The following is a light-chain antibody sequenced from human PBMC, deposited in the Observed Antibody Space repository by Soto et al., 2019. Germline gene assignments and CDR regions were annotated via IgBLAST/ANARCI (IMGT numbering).Light chain of an antibody. V-gene: IGKV1-5*01. J-gene: IGKJ1*01. CDR3: QQYFSYTPWT. Sequence: DLQLTQSPSTLSASVGDRVTITCRASQNIGGWLAWFQQKPGNAPKLLIYDVSTLESGVPSRFSGSGYGTEFTLTISSLQPDDFATFYCQQYFSYTPWTFSQGTKVEIK. CDR2: DVS. CDR1: QNIGGW.